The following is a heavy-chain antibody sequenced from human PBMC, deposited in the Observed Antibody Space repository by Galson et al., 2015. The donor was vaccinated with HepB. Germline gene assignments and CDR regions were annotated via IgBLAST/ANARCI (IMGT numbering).Heavy chain of an antibody. Sequence: LRLSCAVSGFSFSDYSIYWVRQTPGGGLEWVSSIGSRGSSRNYAASVRGRFTISTDSANKTAFLHMSALRVEDTAIYYCARGFVMGGGYNTPGYWGQGTLVTVSS. CDR3: ARGFVMGGGYNTPGY. CDR2: IGSRGSSR. CDR1: GFSFSDYS. J-gene: IGHJ4*02. D-gene: IGHD5-24*01. V-gene: IGHV3-21*01.